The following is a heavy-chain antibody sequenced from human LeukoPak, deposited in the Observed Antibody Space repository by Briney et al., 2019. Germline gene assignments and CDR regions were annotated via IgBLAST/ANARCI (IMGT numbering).Heavy chain of an antibody. J-gene: IGHJ4*02. Sequence: VASVKVSCKASGYTFTSYGISWVRQAPGQGLEWMGWISAYNGNTNYAQKLQGRVTMTTDTSTSTAYMELRSLRSDDTAVYYCARDGGSLLRLGELSPWDYWGQGTLVTVSS. V-gene: IGHV1-18*01. D-gene: IGHD3-16*02. CDR1: GYTFTSYG. CDR2: ISAYNGNT. CDR3: ARDGGSLLRLGELSPWDY.